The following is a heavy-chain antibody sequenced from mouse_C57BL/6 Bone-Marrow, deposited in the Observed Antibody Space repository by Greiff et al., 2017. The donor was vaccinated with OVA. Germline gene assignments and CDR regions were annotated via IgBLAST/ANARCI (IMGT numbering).Heavy chain of an antibody. Sequence: VQLQQSGPGLVKPSQSLSLTCSVTGYSITSGYYWNWIRQFPGNKLEWMGYISYDGSNNYNPSLKNRISITRDTSKNQFFLKLNSVTTEDTATYYCARDTYDYYAMDYWGQGTSVTVSS. D-gene: IGHD5-1*01. V-gene: IGHV3-6*01. J-gene: IGHJ4*01. CDR3: ARDTYDYYAMDY. CDR2: ISYDGSN. CDR1: GYSITSGYY.